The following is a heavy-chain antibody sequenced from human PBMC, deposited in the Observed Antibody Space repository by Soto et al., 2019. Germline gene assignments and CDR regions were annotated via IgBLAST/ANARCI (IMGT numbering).Heavy chain of an antibody. V-gene: IGHV1-69*02. CDR2: IIPILGIA. CDR3: ARGAWASGRTLDY. D-gene: IGHD3-16*01. Sequence: SVKVSCKASGGTFSSYTISWVRQAPGQGLEWMGRIIPILGIANYAQKFQGRVTITADKSTSTAYMELSSLRSEDTAVYYCARGAWASGRTLDYWGQGTLVTVSS. CDR1: GGTFSSYT. J-gene: IGHJ4*02.